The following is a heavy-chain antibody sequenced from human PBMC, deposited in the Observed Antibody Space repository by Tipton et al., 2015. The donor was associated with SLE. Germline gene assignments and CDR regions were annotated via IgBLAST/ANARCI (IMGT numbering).Heavy chain of an antibody. CDR3: ARAHPSYWYLEL. Sequence: TLSLTCTVSGGSISSYYWSWIRQPPGKGLEWIGYIYYSGSTNYNPSLKSRVTISVDTSKNQFSLKLSSVTAADSAVYYCARAHPSYWYLELWGRGTLVTVSS. V-gene: IGHV4-59*01. CDR1: GGSISSYY. CDR2: IYYSGST. J-gene: IGHJ2*01.